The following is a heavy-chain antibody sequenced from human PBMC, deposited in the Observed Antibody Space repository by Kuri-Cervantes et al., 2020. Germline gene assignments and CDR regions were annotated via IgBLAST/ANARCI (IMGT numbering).Heavy chain of an antibody. D-gene: IGHD3-16*01. CDR2: ISGSGDKT. Sequence: GESLKISCAATGFTFSSYAMSWVRQAPGKGLEWVSAISGSGDKTFYADSVKGRFTISRDNSRNSLYLQLNSLRPDDTAFYYCAKDHGPLISMASGPFDPWGQGTLVTVSS. CDR1: GFTFSSYA. V-gene: IGHV3-23*01. J-gene: IGHJ5*02. CDR3: AKDHGPLISMASGPFDP.